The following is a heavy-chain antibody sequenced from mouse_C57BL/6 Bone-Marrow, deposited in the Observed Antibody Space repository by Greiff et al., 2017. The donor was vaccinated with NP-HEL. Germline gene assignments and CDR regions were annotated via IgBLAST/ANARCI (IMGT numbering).Heavy chain of an antibody. D-gene: IGHD2-1*01. J-gene: IGHJ2*01. CDR3: AREDYGNSDY. V-gene: IGHV1-81*01. Sequence: QVQLQQSGAELARPGASVKLSCKASGYTFTSYGISWVKQRPGQGLEWIGEIYPRSGNTYSNEKFKGKATLTADKSSSTAYMELRSLTSEDSAVYFCAREDYGNSDYWGQGTTLTVSS. CDR2: IYPRSGNT. CDR1: GYTFTSYG.